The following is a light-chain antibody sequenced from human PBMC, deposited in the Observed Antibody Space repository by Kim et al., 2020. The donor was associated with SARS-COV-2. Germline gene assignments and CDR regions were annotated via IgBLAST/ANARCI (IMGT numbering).Light chain of an antibody. CDR2: YDS. CDR3: QVWDSSSDPL. J-gene: IGLJ2*01. CDR1: NIGSKS. Sequence: VSVAPGKTARITCGGNNIGSKSVHWYQQKPGQAPVLVIYYDSDRPSGIPERFSGSNSGNTATLTISRVEAGDEADYYCQVWDSSSDPLFGGGTQLTVL. V-gene: IGLV3-21*04.